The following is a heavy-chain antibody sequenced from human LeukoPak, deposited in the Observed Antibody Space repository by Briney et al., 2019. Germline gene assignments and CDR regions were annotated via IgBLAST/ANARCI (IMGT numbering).Heavy chain of an antibody. Sequence: PGESLRLSCAASGVTFSTSWMSWVRHAPGKGLEWVANIKHDGSEKNFVESVKGRFTISRDNHTSPMFLQINNVRDEDTATYYCARERQYDFWSGLKWFDPWGQGTLVIVSS. CDR1: GVTFSTSW. D-gene: IGHD3-3*01. CDR3: ARERQYDFWSGLKWFDP. CDR2: IKHDGSEK. J-gene: IGHJ5*02. V-gene: IGHV3-7*01.